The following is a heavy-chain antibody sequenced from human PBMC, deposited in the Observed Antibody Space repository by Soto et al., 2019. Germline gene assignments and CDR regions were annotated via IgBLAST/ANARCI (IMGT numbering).Heavy chain of an antibody. V-gene: IGHV1-69*13. CDR3: ARDGASGLGYCTNGVCQGPGFWFDP. D-gene: IGHD2-8*01. Sequence: SVKVSCKASGGTFSSYAITWVRQAPGQGLEWVGGIIPIYGGTSYAQKFQGRVTITADESTTTAYMELSSLRSEDTAVYYCARDGASGLGYCTNGVCQGPGFWFDPWGQGTLVTVSS. CDR1: GGTFSSYA. J-gene: IGHJ5*02. CDR2: IIPIYGGT.